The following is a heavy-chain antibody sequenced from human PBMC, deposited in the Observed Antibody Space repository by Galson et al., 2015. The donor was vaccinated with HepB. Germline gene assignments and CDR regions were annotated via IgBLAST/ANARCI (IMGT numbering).Heavy chain of an antibody. V-gene: IGHV3-9*01. J-gene: IGHJ4*02. CDR3: AKDMYSGSQYYFDY. CDR2: ISWNSGTI. D-gene: IGHD1-26*01. CDR1: GFTFDDYA. Sequence: SLRLSCAASGFTFDDYAMHWVRQAPGKGLEWVSGISWNSGTIGYADSVKGRFTISRDNAKKSMYLQMNSLRAEDTALYYCAKDMYSGSQYYFDYWGQGTLVTVSS.